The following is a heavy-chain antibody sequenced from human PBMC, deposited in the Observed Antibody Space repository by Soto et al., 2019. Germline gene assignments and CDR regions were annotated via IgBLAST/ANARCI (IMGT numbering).Heavy chain of an antibody. V-gene: IGHV4-39*01. J-gene: IGHJ4*02. CDR1: GGSISSSSYY. CDR2: IYYSGST. CDR3: ARHDGGNFDY. Sequence: ETLSLTCTVSGGSISSSSYYWGWIRQPPGKGLEWIGSIYYSGSTNYNPSLKSRVTISVDTSKNQFSLKLSPVTAADTAVYYCARHDGGNFDYWGQGTLVTVSS. D-gene: IGHD2-15*01.